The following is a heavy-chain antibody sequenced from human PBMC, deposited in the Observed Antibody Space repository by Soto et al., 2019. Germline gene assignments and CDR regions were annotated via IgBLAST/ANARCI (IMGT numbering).Heavy chain of an antibody. CDR1: GFTFSSYA. D-gene: IGHD3-3*01. CDR3: ARDVWSGPAVSDY. Sequence: GGSLRLSCAASGFTFSSYAMSWVRQAPGKELEWVSAISGSGGSTYYADSVKGRFTISRDNSKNSLYLEMDSLRDDDTAVYYCARDVWSGPAVSDYWGQGTLVTVSS. V-gene: IGHV3-23*01. CDR2: ISGSGGST. J-gene: IGHJ4*02.